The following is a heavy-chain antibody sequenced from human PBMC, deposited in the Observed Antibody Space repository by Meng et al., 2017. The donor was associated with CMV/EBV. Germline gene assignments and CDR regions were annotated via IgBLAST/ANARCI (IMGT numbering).Heavy chain of an antibody. D-gene: IGHD3-22*01. CDR3: ARGEPGRYYHDSSGYSTKFDY. V-gene: IGHV3-48*03. CDR2: ISSSGSTI. J-gene: IGHJ4*02. CDR1: GFTFSSYE. Sequence: GESLKISCAASGFTFSSYEMNWVRQAPGKGLEWVSYISSSGSTIYYADSVKGRFTISRDNAKNSLYLQMNSLRAEDTAVYYCARGEPGRYYHDSSGYSTKFDYWGQGTLVTVSS.